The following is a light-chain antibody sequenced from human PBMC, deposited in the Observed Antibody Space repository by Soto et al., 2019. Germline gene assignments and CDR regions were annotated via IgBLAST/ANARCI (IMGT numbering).Light chain of an antibody. Sequence: DIQMTQSPSTLSASVGDRVTITCRASQSISSWLAWYQQKPGKARKLLIYKASSLESGVPSRFSGRGSGTEFTLTISSLQPDDFATYYCQQYNSYSWTFGQGTKVEIK. V-gene: IGKV1-5*03. J-gene: IGKJ1*01. CDR1: QSISSW. CDR3: QQYNSYSWT. CDR2: KAS.